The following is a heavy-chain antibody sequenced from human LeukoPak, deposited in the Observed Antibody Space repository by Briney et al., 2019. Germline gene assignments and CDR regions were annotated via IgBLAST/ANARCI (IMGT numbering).Heavy chain of an antibody. CDR2: IYYSGST. J-gene: IGHJ6*03. CDR1: GGSISSYY. CDR3: ARIPGYSSSWTGYYYYYMDV. D-gene: IGHD6-13*01. Sequence: SETLSLTCTLPGGSISSYYWSRIRQPPGKGLEWIGYIYYSGSTNCNPSLKSRVTISVDTSKNQFSLKLSSVTAADTAVYYCARIPGYSSSWTGYYYYYMDVWGKGTTVTVSS. V-gene: IGHV4-59*01.